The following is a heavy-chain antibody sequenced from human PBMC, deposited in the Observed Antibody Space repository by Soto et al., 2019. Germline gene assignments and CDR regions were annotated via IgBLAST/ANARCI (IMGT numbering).Heavy chain of an antibody. CDR2: ISAYNGNT. Sequence: ASVKVSCKASGYTFTSYGISWVRQAPGQGLEWMGWISAYNGNTNYAQKLQGRVTMTTDTSTSTAYMELRSLRSDDTAVYYCARDLIKGPYDYIWGSYRYSSPFDSWGQGTLVTVSS. D-gene: IGHD3-16*02. CDR1: GYTFTSYG. J-gene: IGHJ4*02. CDR3: ARDLIKGPYDYIWGSYRYSSPFDS. V-gene: IGHV1-18*01.